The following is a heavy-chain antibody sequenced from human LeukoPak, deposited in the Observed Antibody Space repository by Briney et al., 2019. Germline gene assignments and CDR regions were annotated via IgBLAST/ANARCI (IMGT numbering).Heavy chain of an antibody. Sequence: PGGSLRLSCAASGFTFSSYEMNWVRQAPGKGLEWVSYISSSGSTIYYADSVKGRFTISRDNAKNSLYLQMNSLRDEDTAVYYCARDLGGDGYNPGSLDYWGQGTMVTVSS. J-gene: IGHJ4*02. CDR3: ARDLGGDGYNPGSLDY. CDR2: ISSSGSTI. D-gene: IGHD5-24*01. CDR1: GFTFSSYE. V-gene: IGHV3-48*03.